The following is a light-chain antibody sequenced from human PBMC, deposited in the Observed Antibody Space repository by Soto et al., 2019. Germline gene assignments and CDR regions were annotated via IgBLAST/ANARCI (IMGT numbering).Light chain of an antibody. V-gene: IGLV2-11*01. J-gene: IGLJ2*01. CDR1: ISDVGGYNY. CDR2: DVT. Sequence: QSVLTQPRSVSGSPGQSVTISCTGTISDVGGYNYDSWYQHHPGKAPKLLISDVTKRPSWVPDRFSGSKSGNTASLTISDLQAEDEADYYCSSYAGDNNLVFGGGTKVTVL. CDR3: SSYAGDNNLV.